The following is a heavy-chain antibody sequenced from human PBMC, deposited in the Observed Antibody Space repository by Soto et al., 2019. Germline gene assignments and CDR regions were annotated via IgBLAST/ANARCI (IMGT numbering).Heavy chain of an antibody. D-gene: IGHD1-26*01. J-gene: IGHJ6*02. CDR2: IDPSDSYT. CDR3: ARQLNQWESRSRTYYGMDV. Sequence: GESLKISCKGSGYSFTSYWISWVRQMPGKGLEWMGRIDPSDSYTNYSPSFQGHVTISADKSISTAYLQWSSLKASDTAMYYCARQLNQWESRSRTYYGMDVWGQGTTVTVSS. V-gene: IGHV5-10-1*01. CDR1: GYSFTSYW.